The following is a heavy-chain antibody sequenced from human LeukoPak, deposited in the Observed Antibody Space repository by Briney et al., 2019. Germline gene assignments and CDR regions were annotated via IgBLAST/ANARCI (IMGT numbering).Heavy chain of an antibody. V-gene: IGHV4-30-4*08. CDR2: IYYSGST. D-gene: IGHD2-2*02. J-gene: IGHJ3*02. Sequence: SQTLSLTCTVSGGSISSGDYYWSWIRQPPGKGLEWIGYIYYSGSTYYNPSLKSRVTISVDTSKNQFSLKLSSVTAADTAVYYCARGDIVVVPAAIRSHDAFDIWGQGTMVTVSS. CDR3: ARGDIVVVPAAIRSHDAFDI. CDR1: GGSISSGDYY.